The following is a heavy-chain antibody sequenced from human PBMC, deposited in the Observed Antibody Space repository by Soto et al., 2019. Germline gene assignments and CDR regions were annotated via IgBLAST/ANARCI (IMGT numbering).Heavy chain of an antibody. CDR1: GFSFNIYA. Sequence: EVHLLESGGGLVQPGGSLRLSCAASGFSFNIYAMKWVRQAPGKGLECVSAISAGGGNTYYADSVKGRFTICRDNSKNTLYLQMSSLRADDTAVYSCAKAPTYDYYYYMDVWGKRTTVTVSS. CDR2: ISAGGGNT. V-gene: IGHV3-23*01. J-gene: IGHJ6*03. CDR3: AKAPTYDYYYYMDV.